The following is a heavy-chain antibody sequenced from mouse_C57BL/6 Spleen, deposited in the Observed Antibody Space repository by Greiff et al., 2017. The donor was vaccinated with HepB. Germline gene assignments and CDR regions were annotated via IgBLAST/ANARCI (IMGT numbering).Heavy chain of an antibody. J-gene: IGHJ4*01. CDR1: GYTFTDYN. V-gene: IGHV1-22*01. D-gene: IGHD1-1*01. CDR2: INPNNGGT. CDR3: ARSGDGSSYGYAMDY. Sequence: EVQLQQSGPELVKPGASVKMSCKASGYTFTDYNMHWVKQSHGKSLEWIGYINPNNGGTSYNQKFKGKATLTVNKSSSTAYMELRSLTSEDSAVYYCARSGDGSSYGYAMDYWGQVTSVTVSS.